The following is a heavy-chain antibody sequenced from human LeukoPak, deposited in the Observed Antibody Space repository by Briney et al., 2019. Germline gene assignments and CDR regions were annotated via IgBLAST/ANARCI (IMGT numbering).Heavy chain of an antibody. J-gene: IGHJ3*02. CDR1: GGSISSSSYY. CDR3: VKAAPGPHDAFDI. V-gene: IGHV4-39*01. Sequence: SETLSLTCTVSGGSISSSSYYWGWIRQPPRKGLEWIGSIYYSGSTYYNPSLKSRVTISVDTSKNQFSLKLSSVTAADTAVYFCVKAAPGPHDAFDIWGQGTVVTVSS. D-gene: IGHD6-6*01. CDR2: IYYSGST.